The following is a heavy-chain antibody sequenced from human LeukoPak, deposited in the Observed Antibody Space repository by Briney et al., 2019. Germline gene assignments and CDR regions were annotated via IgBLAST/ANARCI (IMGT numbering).Heavy chain of an antibody. CDR3: ARDSQELLGAFDI. Sequence: GRSLRRSCAASGFTFSSYSMDWVRQAPGKGLEWVSSISSSSSYIYYADSVKGRFTISRDNAKNSLYLQMNSLGAEDTAVYYCARDSQELLGAFDIWGQGTMVTVSS. CDR1: GFTFSSYS. V-gene: IGHV3-21*01. J-gene: IGHJ3*02. CDR2: ISSSSSYI. D-gene: IGHD1-26*01.